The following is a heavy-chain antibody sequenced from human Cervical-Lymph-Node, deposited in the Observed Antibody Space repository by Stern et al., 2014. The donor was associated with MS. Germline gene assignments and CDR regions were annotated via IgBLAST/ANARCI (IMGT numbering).Heavy chain of an antibody. V-gene: IGHV1-58*01. CDR1: GFTFTSSA. Sequence: VQLVESGPEVKKPGTSVKVSCKASGFTFTSSAVQWVRQARGQRLEWIGWIVVGSGNTNYAQKFQERVTITRDMSTSTAYMELSSLRSEDTVVYYCAVSSTVVRGVISFDYWGQGTLVTVSS. CDR2: IVVGSGNT. J-gene: IGHJ4*02. CDR3: AVSSTVVRGVISFDY. D-gene: IGHD3-10*01.